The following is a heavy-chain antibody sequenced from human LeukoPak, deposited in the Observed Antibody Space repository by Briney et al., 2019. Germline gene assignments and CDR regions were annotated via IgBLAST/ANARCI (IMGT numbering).Heavy chain of an antibody. CDR3: SRDLSWSFDY. V-gene: IGHV3-49*04. D-gene: IGHD6-13*01. J-gene: IGHJ4*02. Sequence: GGSLRLSCSASGFTFGDYAISWVRQAPGKGLEWVGFIRSKAYGGTTEYAASVEGRFTISRDDSKSIAYLQMNSPKTEDTAVYYCSRDLSWSFDYWGQGTLVTVSS. CDR1: GFTFGDYA. CDR2: IRSKAYGGTT.